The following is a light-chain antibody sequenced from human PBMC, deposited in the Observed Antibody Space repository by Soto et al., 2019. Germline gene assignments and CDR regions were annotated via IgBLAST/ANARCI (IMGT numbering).Light chain of an antibody. CDR3: SSHAGSNHVV. CDR1: SSDVGGYNY. V-gene: IGLV2-8*01. Sequence: QSALTQPPSASGSPGQSVTISCTGTSSDVGGYNYVSWYQQHPGKAPKLMIYEVNKWPSGVPDRFSGPKSGNTASLTVSGLQAEDEADYYCSSHAGSNHVVFGGGTKLTVL. CDR2: EVN. J-gene: IGLJ2*01.